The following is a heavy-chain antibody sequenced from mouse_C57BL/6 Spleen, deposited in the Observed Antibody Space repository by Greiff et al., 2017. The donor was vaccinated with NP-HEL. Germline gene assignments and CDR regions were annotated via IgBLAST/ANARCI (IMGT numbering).Heavy chain of an antibody. CDR1: GYTFTDYY. J-gene: IGHJ2*01. D-gene: IGHD6-1*01. Sequence: VQLQQSGPVLVKPGASVKMSCKASGYTFTDYYMNWVKQRPGQGLEWIGMIHPNSGSTNYNEKFKSKATLTVDKSSSTAYMQLSSLTSEDSAVYYCARSSGYFDYWGQGTTLTVSS. CDR3: ARSSGYFDY. CDR2: IHPNSGST. V-gene: IGHV1-64*01.